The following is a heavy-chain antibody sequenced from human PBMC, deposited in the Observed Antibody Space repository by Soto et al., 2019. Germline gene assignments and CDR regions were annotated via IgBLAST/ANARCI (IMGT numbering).Heavy chain of an antibody. J-gene: IGHJ4*02. V-gene: IGHV4-30-4*01. CDR3: ASDRNYPGSGRPFDC. CDR1: GGSISSGDYY. D-gene: IGHD3-10*01. Sequence: QGQLQESGPGLVKPSQTLSLTCTVSGGSISSGDYYWSWIRQPPGKGLEWIGYIYYSGSTYYNPSLQNRVTIPIDPSMXQFSLNRNSVTAADTAVYYCASDRNYPGSGRPFDCWGQGTLVTVSS. CDR2: IYYSGST.